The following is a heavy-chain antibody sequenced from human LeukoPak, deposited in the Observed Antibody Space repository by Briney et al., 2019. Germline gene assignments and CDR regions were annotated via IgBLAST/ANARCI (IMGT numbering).Heavy chain of an antibody. CDR1: GFTFSSYW. J-gene: IGHJ4*02. CDR2: IKQDGSEK. V-gene: IGHV3-7*01. Sequence: GGSLRLSCAASGFTFSSYWTSWVRQAPGKGLEWVANIKQDGSEKYYVDSVKGRFTISRDNAKNSLYLQMNSLRAEDTAVYYCARGVMGSGYWGQGTLVTVSS. CDR3: ARGVMGSGY. D-gene: IGHD3-10*01.